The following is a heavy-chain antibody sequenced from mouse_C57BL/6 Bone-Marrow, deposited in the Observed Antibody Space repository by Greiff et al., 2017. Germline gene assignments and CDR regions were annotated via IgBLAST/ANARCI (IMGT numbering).Heavy chain of an antibody. CDR3: TGYVYGWFAY. D-gene: IGHD1-1*01. J-gene: IGHJ3*01. V-gene: IGHV7-3*01. CDR1: GFTFTDYY. Sequence: EVLLVESGGGLVQPGGSLSLSCAASGFTFTDYYMSWVRQPPGKALEWLGCIRYKANGYTTEYSASVKGRFTISRDNSQSILYLQMSDLRAEDSATYYCTGYVYGWFAYWGQGTLVTVSA. CDR2: IRYKANGYTT.